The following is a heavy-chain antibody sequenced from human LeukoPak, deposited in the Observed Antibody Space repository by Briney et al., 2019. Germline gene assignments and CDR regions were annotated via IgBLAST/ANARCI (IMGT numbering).Heavy chain of an antibody. CDR1: GGTFSSYA. V-gene: IGHV1-69*06. D-gene: IGHD3-10*01. CDR2: IIPIFGTA. J-gene: IGHJ5*02. CDR3: AREEDLSYGRFDP. Sequence: ASVKVSCKASGGTFSSYAISWVRQAPGQGLEWMGGIIPIFGTANYAQKFQGRVTITADKSTSTAYMELSSLRSEDTAVYYCAREEDLSYGRFDPWGQGTLVTVS.